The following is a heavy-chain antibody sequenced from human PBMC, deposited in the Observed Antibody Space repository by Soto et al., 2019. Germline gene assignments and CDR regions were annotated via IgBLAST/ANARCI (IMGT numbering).Heavy chain of an antibody. Sequence: QVQLVQSGAEVKKPGSSVKVSCKASGGTFSSYAISWVRQAPGQGLEWMGGIIPIFGTANYAQKSQGRVTITADESTSTAYRELRSLRHEGTAVYSRARSLRRSAAFDIWGQGTMVTVSS. CDR3: ARSLRRSAAFDI. D-gene: IGHD1-26*01. CDR2: IIPIFGTA. V-gene: IGHV1-69*12. J-gene: IGHJ3*02. CDR1: GGTFSSYA.